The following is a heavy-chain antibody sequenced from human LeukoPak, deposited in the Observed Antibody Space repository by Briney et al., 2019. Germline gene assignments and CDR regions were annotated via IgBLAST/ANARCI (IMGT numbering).Heavy chain of an antibody. CDR3: AKFRFCPSTSCYNYYFYYMDV. CDR1: GFTFDDYG. D-gene: IGHD2-2*02. Sequence: AGGSLRLSCAASGFTFDDYGMSWVRQAPGKGLEWVSSLNWNGGSTGYADSVKGRFTISRDNAKNSLYLQMNSLRAEDTALYYCAKFRFCPSTSCYNYYFYYMDVWGKGTTVTVSS. V-gene: IGHV3-20*04. J-gene: IGHJ6*03. CDR2: LNWNGGST.